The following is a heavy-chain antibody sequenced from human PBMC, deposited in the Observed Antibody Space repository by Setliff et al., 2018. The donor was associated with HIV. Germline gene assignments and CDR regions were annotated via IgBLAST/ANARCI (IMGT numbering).Heavy chain of an antibody. CDR3: ARLSGWYEGDFDY. CDR2: IIPAFGRA. CDR1: GDTLSIHP. D-gene: IGHD6-19*01. Sequence: AVKVSCKASGDTLSIHPISWVRQAPGRGLDWMGGIIPAFGRANYAQKFQGRVTITADKSTSTAYMELSSLRSEDTAVYYCARLSGWYEGDFDYWGQGTLVTVSS. J-gene: IGHJ4*02. V-gene: IGHV1-69*06.